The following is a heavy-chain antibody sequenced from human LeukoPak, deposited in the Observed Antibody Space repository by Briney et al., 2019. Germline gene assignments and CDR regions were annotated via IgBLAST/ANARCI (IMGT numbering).Heavy chain of an antibody. CDR1: GYTFTGYY. J-gene: IGHJ6*03. CDR3: AREREQWLASYMDV. Sequence: ASVKVSCKASGYTFTGYYMHWVRQAPGPGLEWMGWINPNSGGTNYAQKFQGRVTMTRDTSISTAYMELSGLRSDDTAVYYCAREREQWLASYMDVWGKGTTVTVSS. CDR2: INPNSGGT. D-gene: IGHD6-19*01. V-gene: IGHV1-2*02.